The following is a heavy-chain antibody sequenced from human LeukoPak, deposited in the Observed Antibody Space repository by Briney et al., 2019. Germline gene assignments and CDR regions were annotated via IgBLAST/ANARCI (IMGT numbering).Heavy chain of an antibody. CDR2: IKQDGSEK. CDR3: ARNLIVSRIAVAGTVSFDY. D-gene: IGHD6-19*01. J-gene: IGHJ4*02. CDR1: GFTFSSYW. V-gene: IGHV3-7*01. Sequence: PGGSLRLSCAASGFTFSSYWMSWVRQAPGKGLEWVANIKQDGSEKYYVDSVKGRFTISRDNAKNSLYLQMNSLRAEDTAVYYCARNLIVSRIAVAGTVSFDYWGRGTLVTVSS.